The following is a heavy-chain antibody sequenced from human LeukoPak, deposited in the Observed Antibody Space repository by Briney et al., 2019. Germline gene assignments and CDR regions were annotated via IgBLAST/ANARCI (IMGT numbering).Heavy chain of an antibody. J-gene: IGHJ5*02. CDR3: ARWNPNWFDP. CDR1: GGSISSYS. Sequence: SETLSLTCTVSGGSISSYSWSWIRQPAGKGLEWIGRIYTSGSTNYNPSLKSRVTVSLDTSKNHFSLRLSSVTAADTAVYYCARWNPNWFDPWGQGTLVTVSS. D-gene: IGHD1-1*01. V-gene: IGHV4-4*07. CDR2: IYTSGST.